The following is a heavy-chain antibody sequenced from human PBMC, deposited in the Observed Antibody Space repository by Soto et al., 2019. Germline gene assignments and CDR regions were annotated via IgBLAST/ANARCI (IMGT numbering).Heavy chain of an antibody. Sequence: GGSLRLSCAASVFTFSSYSMNGVRQAPGKGLEWVSSISSSSSYIYYADSVKGRFTISRDNAKNSLYLQMNSLRAEYTAVYYCAREDSGYIVATIQIDYWGQGTLVTVSS. CDR2: ISSSSSYI. CDR3: AREDSGYIVATIQIDY. V-gene: IGHV3-21*01. CDR1: VFTFSSYS. J-gene: IGHJ4*02. D-gene: IGHD5-12*01.